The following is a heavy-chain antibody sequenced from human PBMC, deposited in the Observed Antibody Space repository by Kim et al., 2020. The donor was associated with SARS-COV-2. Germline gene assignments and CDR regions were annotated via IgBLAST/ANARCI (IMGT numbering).Heavy chain of an antibody. CDR3: ARGAFITDGMDV. J-gene: IGHJ6*02. V-gene: IGHV1-69*01. Sequence: NYAQKFQGRVTITADESTSTAYMELSSLRSEDTAVYYCARGAFITDGMDVWGQGTTVTVSS. D-gene: IGHD3-22*01.